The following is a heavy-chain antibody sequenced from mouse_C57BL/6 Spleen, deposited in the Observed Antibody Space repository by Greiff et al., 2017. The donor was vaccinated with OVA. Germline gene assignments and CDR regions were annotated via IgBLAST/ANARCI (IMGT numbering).Heavy chain of an antibody. CDR2: INPNNGGT. Sequence: EVQLQQSGPELVKPGASVKISCKASGYTFTDYYMNWVKQSHGQSLEWIGDINPNNGGTSYNQKFKGKATLTVDKSSSTAYMELRSLTSYDSAVYYCASPTVVVKGYAMDYWGQGTSVTVSS. CDR3: ASPTVVVKGYAMDY. CDR1: GYTFTDYY. D-gene: IGHD1-1*01. V-gene: IGHV1-26*01. J-gene: IGHJ4*01.